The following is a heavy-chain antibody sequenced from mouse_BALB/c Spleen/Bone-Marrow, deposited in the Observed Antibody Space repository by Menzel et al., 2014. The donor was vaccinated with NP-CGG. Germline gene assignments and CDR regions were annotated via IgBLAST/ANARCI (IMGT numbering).Heavy chain of an antibody. J-gene: IGHJ2*01. CDR1: GFTFSNYW. D-gene: IGHD1-1*01. CDR2: IKLKSNNYAT. CDR3: TRGPQFVITAVPTGIFDY. V-gene: IGHV6-6*02. Sequence: LQQSGGGLVQPGGSMKLSCVASGFTFSNYWMNWVRQSPEKGLEWVAEIKLKSNNYATHYAESVEGRFTISRDDSKSSVYLQMNNLRGEDAGIYYCTRGPQFVITAVPTGIFDYWGQGTTLTVSS.